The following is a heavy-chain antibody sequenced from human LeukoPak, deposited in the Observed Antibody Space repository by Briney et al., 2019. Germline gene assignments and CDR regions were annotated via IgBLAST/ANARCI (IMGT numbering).Heavy chain of an antibody. J-gene: IGHJ4*02. Sequence: GESLKISCKGSGYSFTSYWIGRVRQMPGKGLEWMGIIYPGDSDTRYSPSFQGQVTISADKSISTAYLQWSSLKASDTAMYYCARPYCSSTSCSYYFDYWGQGTLVTVSS. CDR3: ARPYCSSTSCSYYFDY. CDR1: GYSFTSYW. D-gene: IGHD2-2*01. CDR2: IYPGDSDT. V-gene: IGHV5-51*01.